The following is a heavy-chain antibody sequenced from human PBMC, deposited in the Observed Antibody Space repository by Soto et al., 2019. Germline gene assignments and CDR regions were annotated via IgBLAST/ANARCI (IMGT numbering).Heavy chain of an antibody. J-gene: IGHJ4*02. CDR2: ISYDGSNK. CDR1: GFTFSSYA. CDR3: ARGARGNIAVAIVDY. Sequence: QVQLVESGGGVVQPGRSLRLSCAASGFTFSSYAMHWVRQAPGKGLEWVAVISYDGSNKYYADSVKGRFTISRDNSKNTMYLQMNSLRAADTAVYYCARGARGNIAVAIVDYWGQGTLVTVSS. D-gene: IGHD6-19*01. V-gene: IGHV3-30-3*01.